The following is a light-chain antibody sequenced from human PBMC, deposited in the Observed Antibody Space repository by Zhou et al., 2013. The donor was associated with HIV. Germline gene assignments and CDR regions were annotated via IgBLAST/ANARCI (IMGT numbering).Light chain of an antibody. CDR1: QSVGYY. J-gene: IGKJ4*01. CDR2: DAS. V-gene: IGKV3-15*01. Sequence: EIVMTQSPATLSVSPGERASLSCRASQSVGYYLAWYQQKPGQAPRLLISDASTRATGIPARFSGSGSGTDFSLTISGLQSEDFAVYYCQQYNSWPTFGGGTKVEIK. CDR3: QQYNSWPT.